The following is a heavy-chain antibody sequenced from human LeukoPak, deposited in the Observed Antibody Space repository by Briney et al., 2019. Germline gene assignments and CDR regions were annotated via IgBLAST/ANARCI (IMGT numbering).Heavy chain of an antibody. CDR2: VNPNSGHT. D-gene: IGHD2-15*01. J-gene: IGHJ4*02. CDR1: GYTFTSYD. V-gene: IGHV1-8*01. CDR3: ARGAPGSYCSGGSCPYFDC. Sequence: ASVKVSCKASGYTFTSYDVNWVRQATGQGLEWMGWVNPNSGHTGYAQKFQGRVTMTTNTSISTAYMELSSLRSEDTAVYYCARGAPGSYCSGGSCPYFDCWGQGTLVSVSS.